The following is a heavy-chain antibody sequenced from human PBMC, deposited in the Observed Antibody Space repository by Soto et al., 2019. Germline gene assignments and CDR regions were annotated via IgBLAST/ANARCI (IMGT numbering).Heavy chain of an antibody. Sequence: PSETLSLTCTVSGGSISSSSYYWGWIRQPPGKGLEWIGSIYYSGSTYYNPSLKSRVTISVDTSKNQFSLKLSSVTAADTAVYYRARHVSIPEAVAFDYWGQGTLVTVSS. CDR3: ARHVSIPEAVAFDY. CDR1: GGSISSSSYY. D-gene: IGHD6-19*01. V-gene: IGHV4-39*01. J-gene: IGHJ4*02. CDR2: IYYSGST.